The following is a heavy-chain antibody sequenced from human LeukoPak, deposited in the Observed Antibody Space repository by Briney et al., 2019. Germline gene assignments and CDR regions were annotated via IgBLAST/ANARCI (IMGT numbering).Heavy chain of an antibody. CDR1: GFTFDDCS. CDR2: ITGDGFIT. J-gene: IGHJ4*02. Sequence: WGSLRLSCAASGFTFDDCSMHWVRQAPGKGLEWVSLITGDGFITHYADSVKGRFTISRDNSANSLYLQMNSLRTEDTALYYCAKDFSGVVGASIDRGRGDLVTVSS. V-gene: IGHV3-43*02. CDR3: AKDFSGVVGASID. D-gene: IGHD1-26*01.